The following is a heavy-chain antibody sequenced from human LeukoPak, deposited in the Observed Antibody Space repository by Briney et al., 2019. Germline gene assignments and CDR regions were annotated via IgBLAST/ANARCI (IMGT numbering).Heavy chain of an antibody. CDR2: IYYSGST. J-gene: IGHJ5*02. CDR3: ARSGYCSSTSCPADWFDP. CDR1: GGSISSSSYY. V-gene: IGHV4-39*07. D-gene: IGHD2-2*01. Sequence: SETLSLTCTVSGGSISSSSYYWGWIRQPPGKGLEWIGSIYYSGSTYYNPSLKSRDTISVDTSKNQFSLKLSSVTAADTAVYYCARSGYCSSTSCPADWFDPWGQGTLVTVSS.